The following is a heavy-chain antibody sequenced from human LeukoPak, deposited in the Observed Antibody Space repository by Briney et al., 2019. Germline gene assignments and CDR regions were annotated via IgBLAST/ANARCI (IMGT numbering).Heavy chain of an antibody. V-gene: IGHV3-66*04. D-gene: IGHD5/OR15-5a*01. CDR1: GFTVSSNY. CDR3: VRPRKSKAFNI. CDR2: IYGVDNT. Sequence: GGSLRLSCAASGFTVSSNYMSWVRQAPGRGLEWVSLIYGVDNTYYADSVKGRFTISRDNSKNTLYLQMNSLRDEDTAVYYCVRPRKSKAFNIWGQGTMVTVSS. J-gene: IGHJ3*02.